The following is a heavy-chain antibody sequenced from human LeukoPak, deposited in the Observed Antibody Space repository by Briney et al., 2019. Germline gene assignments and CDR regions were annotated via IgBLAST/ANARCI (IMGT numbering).Heavy chain of an antibody. CDR2: MNPNSGNT. D-gene: IGHD6-19*01. Sequence: ASVKVSCKASGYTFTRYDINWVRQAAGQGLEGMGWMNPNSGNTGYAQKFQGRVTMTRNTSISTAYMELSSLTSEDTAVYYCAIRGAVAGTNAYWGQGTLVTVSS. CDR1: GYTFTRYD. CDR3: AIRGAVAGTNAY. J-gene: IGHJ4*02. V-gene: IGHV1-8*01.